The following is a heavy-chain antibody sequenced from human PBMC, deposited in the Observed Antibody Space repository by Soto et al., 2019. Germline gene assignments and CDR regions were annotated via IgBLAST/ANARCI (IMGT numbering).Heavy chain of an antibody. J-gene: IGHJ5*02. Sequence: SVKVTSKASGYTITSDGISWARQANGQGLEWRGWISGYNGNTNYAQKLQGRVTMTTDTSTSTAYMELRSLRSDDTAVYYCARVRVVFLEELVRADTNWFDPWGQGTLVTVSS. CDR2: ISGYNGNT. CDR3: ARVRVVFLEELVRADTNWFDP. D-gene: IGHD6-13*01. CDR1: GYTITSDG. V-gene: IGHV1-18*01.